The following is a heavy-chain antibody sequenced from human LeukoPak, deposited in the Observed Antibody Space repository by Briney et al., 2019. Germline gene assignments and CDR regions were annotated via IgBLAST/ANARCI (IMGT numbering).Heavy chain of an antibody. D-gene: IGHD4/OR15-4a*01. CDR1: GFTFSSYW. CDR2: IDHDGINT. J-gene: IGHJ4*02. Sequence: GGSLRLSCAASGFTFSSYWMHWVRQAPGKGLVWVSRIDHDGINTNYADSVKGRFTISRDNAKNTLYLQMNSLRAEDTAVYYCARDVDYANPRHDYWGQGTLVTVSS. CDR3: ARDVDYANPRHDY. V-gene: IGHV3-74*01.